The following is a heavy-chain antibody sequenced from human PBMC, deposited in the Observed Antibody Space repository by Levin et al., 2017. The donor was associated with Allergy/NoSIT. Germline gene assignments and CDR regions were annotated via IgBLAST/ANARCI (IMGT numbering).Heavy chain of an antibody. CDR1: GFNFNNAW. CDR2: IKSKTDAGTT. J-gene: IGHJ4*02. D-gene: IGHD6-19*01. CDR3: ATDQVAVAGRTIWVAAHDY. Sequence: GGSLRLSCAASGFNFNNAWMSWVRQAPGKGLEWVGRIKSKTDAGTTDYAAPVKGRFSISRDDSKNTLSLQMNSLKSEDTAVYYCATDQVAVAGRTIWVAAHDYWGQGTLVTVSS. V-gene: IGHV3-15*01.